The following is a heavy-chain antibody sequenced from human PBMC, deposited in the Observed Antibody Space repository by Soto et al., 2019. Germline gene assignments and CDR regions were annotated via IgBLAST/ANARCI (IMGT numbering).Heavy chain of an antibody. D-gene: IGHD5-12*01. CDR2: IYSSGGT. CDR3: ARKDSGYADDMDV. Sequence: QVQLQESGPGLVKPSQTLSLTCTVSGGSISRGGYYWSWIRQHPGKGLEWIGYIYSSGGTYYNPYRKSRDTISVETSENQFSLRLSSVTAADTAVYYCARKDSGYADDMDVWGKGTTVTVSS. V-gene: IGHV4-31*03. CDR1: GGSISRGGYY. J-gene: IGHJ6*03.